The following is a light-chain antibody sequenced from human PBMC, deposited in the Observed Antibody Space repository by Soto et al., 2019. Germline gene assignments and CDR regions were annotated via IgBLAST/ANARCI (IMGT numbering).Light chain of an antibody. V-gene: IGLV2-14*01. J-gene: IGLJ2*01. Sequence: QSALTQPASVSGSPGQSITISCTGTRSDVGGYNYVSWYKQNPVKAPKLVIYDVSHRPSGVSNRFFGSKSGNTASLTISGLQAEDEADYYCFSYSTRRARIFGGGTKLTVL. CDR2: DVS. CDR3: FSYSTRRARI. CDR1: RSDVGGYNY.